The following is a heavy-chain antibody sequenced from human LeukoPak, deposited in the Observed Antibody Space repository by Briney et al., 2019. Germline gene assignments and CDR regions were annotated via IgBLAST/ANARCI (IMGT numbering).Heavy chain of an antibody. J-gene: IGHJ5*02. CDR1: EFSVGSNY. CDR2: IYSGGST. D-gene: IGHD1-20*01. V-gene: IGHV3-66*01. Sequence: GGSLRLSCAASEFSVGSNYMTWVRQAPGKGLEWVSLIYSGGSTYYADSVKGRFTISRDNSKSTLYIQMNSLRAEDTAVYYCARGVGITGNVWFDPWGQGTLVTVSS. CDR3: ARGVGITGNVWFDP.